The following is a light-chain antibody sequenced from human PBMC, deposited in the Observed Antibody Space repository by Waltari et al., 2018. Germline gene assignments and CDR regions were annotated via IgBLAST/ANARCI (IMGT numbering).Light chain of an antibody. Sequence: SYVLTQPPSVSVAPGQTASITCGGDNIGSKSVHWYQQKAGQAPVLVVHDDSDQPSGTPERLSGANSRNTASLTISRVEAGDEADFYCQVWDSGSGHPHVVFGGGTRLTVL. V-gene: IGLV3-21*02. J-gene: IGLJ2*01. CDR1: NIGSKS. CDR2: DDS. CDR3: QVWDSGSGHPHVV.